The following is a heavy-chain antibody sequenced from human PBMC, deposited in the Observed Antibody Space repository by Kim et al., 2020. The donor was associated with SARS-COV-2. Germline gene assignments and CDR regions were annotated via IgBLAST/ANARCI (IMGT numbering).Heavy chain of an antibody. D-gene: IGHD1-26*01. J-gene: IGHJ4*02. CDR3: ARGGHIVGATVLKPDDY. CDR2: INHSGST. Sequence: SETLSLTCAVYGGSFSGYYWSWIRQPPGKGLEWIGEINHSGSTNYNPSLKSRVTISVDTSKNQFSLKLSSVTAADTAVYYCARGGHIVGATVLKPDDYWGQGTLVTVSS. V-gene: IGHV4-34*01. CDR1: GGSFSGYY.